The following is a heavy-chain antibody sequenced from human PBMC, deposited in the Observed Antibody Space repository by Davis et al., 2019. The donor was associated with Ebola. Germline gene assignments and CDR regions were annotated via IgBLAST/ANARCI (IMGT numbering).Heavy chain of an antibody. J-gene: IGHJ6*02. V-gene: IGHV1-2*04. CDR2: INPNSGGT. CDR3: ARGDCSGSSCYRVYYYYGIDV. CDR1: GYTFTGYY. Sequence: AASVKVSCKASGYTFTGYYMHWVRQAPGQGLEWMGWINPNSGGTNYAQKFQGWVTMTRDTSISTAYMELSRLRSDDTAVYYCARGDCSGSSCYRVYYYYGIDVWGQGTTVTVSS. D-gene: IGHD2-15*01.